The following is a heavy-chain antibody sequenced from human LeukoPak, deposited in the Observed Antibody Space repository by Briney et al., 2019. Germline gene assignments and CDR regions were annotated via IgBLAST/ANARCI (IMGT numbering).Heavy chain of an antibody. D-gene: IGHD3-22*01. V-gene: IGHV1-58*02. CDR1: GFTFTSPA. J-gene: IGHJ3*02. CDR2: IVVGSGNT. CDR3: AAAAINYYDSSGYAFDI. Sequence: SVKVSCKASGFTFTSPAMQWVRQARGQRLEWIGWIVVGSGNTNYAQKFQERVTITRDMSTSTAYMELSSLRSEDTAVYYCAAAAINYYDSSGYAFDIWGQGTMVTVSS.